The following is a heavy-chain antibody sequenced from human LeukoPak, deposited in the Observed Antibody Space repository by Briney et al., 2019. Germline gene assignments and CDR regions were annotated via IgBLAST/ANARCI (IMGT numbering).Heavy chain of an antibody. CDR2: IYYSGST. D-gene: IGHD5-24*01. CDR1: GGSISSYY. V-gene: IGHV4-59*08. J-gene: IGHJ3*02. CDR3: ARHSRDVRLTGDAFDI. Sequence: PSETLSLTCTVSGGSISSYYWSWIRQPPGKGLEWIGYIYYSGSTNYNPSLKSRVTISVDTSKNQFSLKLSSVTAADTAVYYCARHSRDVRLTGDAFDIWGQGTMVTVSS.